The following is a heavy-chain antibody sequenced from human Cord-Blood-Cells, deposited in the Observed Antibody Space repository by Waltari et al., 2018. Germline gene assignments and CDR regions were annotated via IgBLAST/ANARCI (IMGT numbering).Heavy chain of an antibody. CDR1: GGSVISGSFY. CDR2: IYYSGST. V-gene: IGHV4-61*01. Sequence: QVQLQESGPGLVKPSEPLSLTCPLSGGSVISGSFYWSWIRQPPGKGLEWIGYIYYSGSTNSNPSLKSRVTISVDTSKNQFSLKLSSVTAADTAVYYCARKSIAAAGSRFDYWGQGTLVTVSS. CDR3: ARKSIAAAGSRFDY. D-gene: IGHD6-13*01. J-gene: IGHJ4*02.